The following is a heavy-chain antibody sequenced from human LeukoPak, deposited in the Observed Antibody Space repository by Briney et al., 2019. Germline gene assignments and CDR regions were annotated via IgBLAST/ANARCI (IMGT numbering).Heavy chain of an antibody. CDR1: GYSFTSYS. V-gene: IGHV5-51*01. J-gene: IGHJ3*02. Sequence: GESLKISCKGSGYSFTSYSIGWVRQMPGKGLEWMGIIYPGDSDTRYSPSFQGQVTISADKSISTAYLQWSSLKASDTAMYYCARRGYCSGTSCYAFDIWGQGTMVTVSS. CDR3: ARRGYCSGTSCYAFDI. CDR2: IYPGDSDT. D-gene: IGHD2-2*01.